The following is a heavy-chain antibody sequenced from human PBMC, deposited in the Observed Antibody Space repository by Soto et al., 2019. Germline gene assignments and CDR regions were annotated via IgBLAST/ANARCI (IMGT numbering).Heavy chain of an antibody. V-gene: IGHV1-8*01. CDR3: ERVRRRWFFDL. J-gene: IGHJ2*01. Sequence: QVQLVQSGAEVKKPGASVKVSCKTSGYSFTSDDINWVRQATGQGLEWMGWMNPNSGNTGYAQKLQGRATMTRTTAIRPAYMELGSLTSDDPAVYYCERVRRRWFFDLWGRGTLVTVSS. CDR1: GYSFTSDD. CDR2: MNPNSGNT.